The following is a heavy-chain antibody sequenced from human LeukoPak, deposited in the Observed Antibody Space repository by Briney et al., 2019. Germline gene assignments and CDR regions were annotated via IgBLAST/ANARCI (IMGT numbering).Heavy chain of an antibody. CDR2: IKEDGSAK. V-gene: IGHV3-7*02. Sequence: GGSLRLSCAASGFTFSSNWMSWVRQVPGKGLEWVAHIKEDGSAKYYADSVKGRFTISRDNAKNSLYLQMNSLRAEDTAVYYCARKNRRWFDPWGQGTLVTVSS. CDR1: GFTFSSNW. J-gene: IGHJ5*02. CDR3: ARKNRRWFDP. D-gene: IGHD2/OR15-2a*01.